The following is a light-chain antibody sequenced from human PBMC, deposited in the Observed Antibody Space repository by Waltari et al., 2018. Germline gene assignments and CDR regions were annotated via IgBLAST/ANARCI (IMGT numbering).Light chain of an antibody. CDR2: DVS. V-gene: IGLV2-11*01. CDR1: SSAVGGYNY. J-gene: IGLJ3*02. Sequence: QSALTQPRSVSGSPGPPVTISCTGTSSAVGGYNYVSWCQQHPGKAPKLMIYDVSKRPSGVPDRFSGSKSGNTASLTISGLQAEDEADYYCCSYAGNYSWVFGGGTKLTVL. CDR3: CSYAGNYSWV.